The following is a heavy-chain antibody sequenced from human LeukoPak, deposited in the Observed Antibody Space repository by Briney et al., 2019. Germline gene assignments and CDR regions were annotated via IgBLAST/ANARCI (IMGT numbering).Heavy chain of an antibody. CDR1: GGSISSSSYY. CDR2: IYYSGST. J-gene: IGHJ5*02. CDR3: AREDCSGGSCPNWFDP. Sequence: SETLSLTCTVSGGSISSSSYYWGWIRQPPGKGLEWIGSIYYSGSTYYNPSLKSRVTISVDTSKNQFSLKLSSVTAADTAVYYCAREDCSGGSCPNWFDPWGQGTLVTVSS. D-gene: IGHD2-15*01. V-gene: IGHV4-39*07.